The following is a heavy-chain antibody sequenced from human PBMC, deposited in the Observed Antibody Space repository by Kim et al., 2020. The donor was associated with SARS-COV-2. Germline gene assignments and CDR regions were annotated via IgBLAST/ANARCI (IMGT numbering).Heavy chain of an antibody. CDR2: ISGSGGST. CDR3: AKNGQLAVIVATIMMGYYYYYGMDV. V-gene: IGHV3-23*01. J-gene: IGHJ6*04. CDR1: GFTFSSYA. Sequence: GGSLRLSCAASGFTFSSYAMSWVRQAPGKGLEWVSAISGSGGSTYYADSVTGRFTIPRDNSKNTLYLQMNSLRAEDTAVYYCAKNGQLAVIVATIMMGYYYYYGMDVWGEGTTVTVST. D-gene: IGHD5-12*01.